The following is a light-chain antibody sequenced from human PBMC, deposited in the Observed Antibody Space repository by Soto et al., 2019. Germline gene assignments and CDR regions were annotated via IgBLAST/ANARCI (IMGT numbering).Light chain of an antibody. CDR3: QLYGSSPRT. CDR2: DAS. V-gene: IGKV3-20*01. CDR1: QSLSSSY. Sequence: EIVLTQSPGTLSLSPGERATLSCRASQSLSSSYLAWYQQKPGQAPRLLIYDASSRATGIPDRFSGSGSGTDFTLSMSSVEPDDYAVYYCQLYGSSPRTFGGGTKVEIK. J-gene: IGKJ4*01.